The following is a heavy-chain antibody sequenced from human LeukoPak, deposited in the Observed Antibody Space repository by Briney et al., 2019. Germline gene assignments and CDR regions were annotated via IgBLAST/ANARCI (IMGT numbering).Heavy chain of an antibody. D-gene: IGHD1-26*01. Sequence: SETLSLTCTVSGGSISSYYWSWIRQPPGKGLEWIGYIYTSGSTNYNPSLKSRVTISVDTSKNQFSLKLSSVTTADTAVYYCARPFMGAYDAFDIWGQGTMVTVSS. J-gene: IGHJ3*02. V-gene: IGHV4-4*09. CDR2: IYTSGST. CDR1: GGSISSYY. CDR3: ARPFMGAYDAFDI.